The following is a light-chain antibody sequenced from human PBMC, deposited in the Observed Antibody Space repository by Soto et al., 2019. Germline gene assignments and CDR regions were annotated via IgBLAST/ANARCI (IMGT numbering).Light chain of an antibody. Sequence: VLTQSPGTLSLSPGGRATLSCRASQSVDSSNLAWYQQRPGQAPRLLIHGASSRAPDIPDRFSGSGSGTDFTLTISGLEVDDFAVYYCQQYGSSPRTFGQGTKVDIK. CDR2: GAS. CDR1: QSVDSSN. V-gene: IGKV3-20*01. J-gene: IGKJ1*01. CDR3: QQYGSSPRT.